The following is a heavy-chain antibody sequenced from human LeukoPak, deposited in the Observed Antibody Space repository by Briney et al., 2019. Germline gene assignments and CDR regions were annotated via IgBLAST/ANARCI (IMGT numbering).Heavy chain of an antibody. D-gene: IGHD6-13*01. CDR2: INHSGST. CDR1: GESFSGYY. V-gene: IGHV4-34*01. Sequence: SETLCLTCAVYGESFSGYYWSWIRQPPGKGLEWIGEINHSGSTNYNPSLKSRVTISVDTSKNQFSRKLSSVTAADTAVYYCARGPQQQLVLWFDPWGQGTLVTVSS. J-gene: IGHJ5*02. CDR3: ARGPQQQLVLWFDP.